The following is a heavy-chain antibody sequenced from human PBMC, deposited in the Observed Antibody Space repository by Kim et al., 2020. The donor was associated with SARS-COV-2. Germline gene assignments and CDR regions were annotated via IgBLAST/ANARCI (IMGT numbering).Heavy chain of an antibody. V-gene: IGHV4-31*03. CDR2: ISHSGKT. Sequence: SETLSLTCTVSGDSISSGNFYWSWIRQPPGKGLEWIGYISHSGKTYYNPSLKSRLTISVDTSRNQFSLHLRSVTAAATAVYYCARDLEAVVRGVMGHWGQGTLVTVSS. CDR1: GDSISSGNFY. D-gene: IGHD3-10*01. J-gene: IGHJ4*02. CDR3: ARDLEAVVRGVMGH.